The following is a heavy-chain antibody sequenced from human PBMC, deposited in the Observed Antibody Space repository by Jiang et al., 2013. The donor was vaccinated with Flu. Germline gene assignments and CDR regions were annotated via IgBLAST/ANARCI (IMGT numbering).Heavy chain of an antibody. CDR1: DLSISTGSH. D-gene: IGHD3-22*01. Sequence: GSGLVKPSETLSLTCSVSDLSISTGSHWGWIRQPPGKGLEWIGTFHHSGSTYYIPSLKSRVTISIDTSKNQFALKLSSVTAADTAVYYCARFAGNSAYSPADYWGQGTLVTVSS. V-gene: IGHV4-38-2*02. J-gene: IGHJ4*02. CDR3: ARFAGNSAYSPADY. CDR2: FHHSGST.